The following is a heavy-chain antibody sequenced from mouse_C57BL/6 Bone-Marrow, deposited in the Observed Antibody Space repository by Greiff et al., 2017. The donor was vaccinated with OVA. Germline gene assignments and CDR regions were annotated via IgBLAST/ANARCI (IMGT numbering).Heavy chain of an antibody. CDR2: INPNTGGT. V-gene: IGHV1-22*01. CDR1: GYTFTDYN. D-gene: IGHD2-3*01. J-gene: IGHJ2*01. Sequence: VQLQESGPELVKPGASVKMSCKASGYTFTDYNMHWVKQSHGQSLEWIGYINPNTGGTSYNQKFKGKATLIVNKSSSTAYMELRSLTSEDSAVYYCARRKIYDGCLYYFDDWGQGTTLTVSS. CDR3: ARRKIYDGCLYYFDD.